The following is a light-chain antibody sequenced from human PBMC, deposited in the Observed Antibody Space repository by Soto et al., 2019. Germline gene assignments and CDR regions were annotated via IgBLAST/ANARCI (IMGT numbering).Light chain of an antibody. Sequence: EIVLTQSPGTLSLSPGERATLSCRASQSVSSSYLAWYQQKPGQAPRLLIYGASSRATGIPDRFSGSGSGTDFTLTISILEPEDFAVYYCQQYRSSPPMYTFGQGTKLEIK. CDR3: QQYRSSPPMYT. CDR1: QSVSSSY. V-gene: IGKV3-20*01. J-gene: IGKJ2*01. CDR2: GAS.